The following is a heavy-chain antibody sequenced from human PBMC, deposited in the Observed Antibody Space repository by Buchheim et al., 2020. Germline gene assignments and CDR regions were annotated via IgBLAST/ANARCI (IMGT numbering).Heavy chain of an antibody. CDR1: GGSFSGYY. D-gene: IGHD3-9*01. V-gene: IGHV4-34*01. CDR2: INHSGST. Sequence: QVQLQQWGAGLLKPSETLSLTCAVSGGSFSGYYWSWIRQPPGKGLEWIGEINHSGSTNYNPSLKSRVTISVDTSKNQFPLNLSSVTAADTAVYYCARAGDILTGSGQTPSDYWGQGTL. CDR3: ARAGDILTGSGQTPSDY. J-gene: IGHJ4*02.